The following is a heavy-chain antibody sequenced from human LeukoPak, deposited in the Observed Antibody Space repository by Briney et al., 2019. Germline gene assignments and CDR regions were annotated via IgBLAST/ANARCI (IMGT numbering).Heavy chain of an antibody. D-gene: IGHD2-21*01. V-gene: IGHV3-30-3*01. J-gene: IGHJ6*02. Sequence: PGGSLRLSCAASGFTFSSYAMHWVRQAPGKGLEWVAVISYDGSNKYYADSVKGRFTISRDNSKNTLYLQMNSLRAEDTAVYYCARDLSTHSYCYYGMDVWGHGTTVTVSS. CDR2: ISYDGSNK. CDR3: ARDLSTHSYCYYGMDV. CDR1: GFTFSSYA.